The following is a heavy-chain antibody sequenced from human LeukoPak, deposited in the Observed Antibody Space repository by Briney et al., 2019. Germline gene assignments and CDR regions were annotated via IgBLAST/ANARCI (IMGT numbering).Heavy chain of an antibody. CDR1: GGTFSSYA. CDR3: ARDREWSWFDP. V-gene: IGHV1-69*06. CDR2: IIPIFGTA. J-gene: IGHJ5*02. D-gene: IGHD3-3*01. Sequence: EASVKVSCKASGGTFSSYAISWVRQAPGQGLEWMGGIIPIFGTANYAQKFQGRVTITADKSTSTAYMELSSLRSDDTAVYYCARDREWSWFDPWGQGTLVTVSS.